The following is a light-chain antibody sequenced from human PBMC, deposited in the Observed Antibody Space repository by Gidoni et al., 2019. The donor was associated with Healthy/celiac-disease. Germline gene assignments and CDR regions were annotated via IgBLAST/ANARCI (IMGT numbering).Light chain of an antibody. V-gene: IGKV1-33*01. CDR2: DAS. Sequence: DIQMTQSPSSLSASVGDRVTITCQASQDISNYLNWYQQKPGKAPKLLIYDASNLETGVPSRFSGSGSGTDFTFTISSLQPEDIATYYCKRYDNLPTFGEGTKVRSN. J-gene: IGKJ4*01. CDR3: KRYDNLPT. CDR1: QDISNY.